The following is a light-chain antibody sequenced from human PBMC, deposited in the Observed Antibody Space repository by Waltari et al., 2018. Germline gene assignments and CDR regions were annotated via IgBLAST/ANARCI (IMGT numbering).Light chain of an antibody. CDR1: QSITSW. J-gene: IGKJ3*01. CDR2: KAS. V-gene: IGKV1-5*03. Sequence: DIQMTQSPSTLSASLGERVAITCQASQSITSWLAWFQLKPGKAPKLLIYKASYLQAGVPSRFSGSGSGTQFTLTISSLQPDDYATYYCQQYKSLPFTFGPGTKVDVK. CDR3: QQYKSLPFT.